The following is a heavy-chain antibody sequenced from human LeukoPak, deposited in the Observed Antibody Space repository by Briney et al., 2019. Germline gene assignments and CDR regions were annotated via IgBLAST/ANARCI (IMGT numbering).Heavy chain of an antibody. CDR1: GFTVSSNY. D-gene: IGHD2-8*01. J-gene: IGHJ4*02. CDR3: AKDTSIGKYCTNGVCSPFDY. Sequence: GGSLRLSCAASGFTVSSNYMSWVRQAPGQGLEWVSAISDSGDYTSYADSVRGRFTISRDNSRNTLYLQMISLRPEDTAVYYCAKDTSIGKYCTNGVCSPFDYWGQGTLATVSS. V-gene: IGHV3-53*01. CDR2: ISDSGDYT.